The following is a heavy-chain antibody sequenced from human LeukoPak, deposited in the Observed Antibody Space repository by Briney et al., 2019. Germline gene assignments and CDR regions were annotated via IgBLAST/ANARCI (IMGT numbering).Heavy chain of an antibody. CDR1: GGSISSYY. V-gene: IGHV4-59*01. D-gene: IGHD3-3*01. CDR2: IYYSGST. CDR3: ARDRDYDFWSGPIL. J-gene: IGHJ6*02. Sequence: SETLSLTCTVSGGSISSYYWSWIRQPPGKGLEWIGYIYYSGSTNYNPSLKGRVTISVDTSKNQFSLKLSSVTAADTAVYYCARDRDYDFWSGPILWGQGTTVTVSS.